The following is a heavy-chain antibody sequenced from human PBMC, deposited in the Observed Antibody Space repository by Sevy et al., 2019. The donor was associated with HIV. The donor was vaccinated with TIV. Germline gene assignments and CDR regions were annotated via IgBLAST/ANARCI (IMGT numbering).Heavy chain of an antibody. CDR1: GFTFSSYS. V-gene: IGHV3-48*02. J-gene: IGHJ5*02. CDR2: ISSSSSTI. CDR3: AREWGGLRYFDWLSDWFDP. Sequence: GGSLRLSCAASGFTFSSYSMNWVRQAPGKGLEWVSYISSSSSTIYYADSVKGRFTISRDNAKNSLYLQMSSLRDEDTAVYYWAREWGGLRYFDWLSDWFDPWGQGTLVTVSS. D-gene: IGHD3-9*01.